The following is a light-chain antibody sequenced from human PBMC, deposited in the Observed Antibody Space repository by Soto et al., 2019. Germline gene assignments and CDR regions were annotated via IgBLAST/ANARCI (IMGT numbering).Light chain of an antibody. CDR2: LEGSGSY. Sequence: QLVLTQSSSASASLGSSVKLTCTRSSGHSSYIIAWHQQQPGKAPRYLMKLEGSGSYNKGSGVPDRFSGSSSEAACYLTISNLQYEDEADYYSENWDFNTRVFGGGTKLTVL. CDR3: ENWDFNTRV. V-gene: IGLV4-60*02. CDR1: SGHSSYI. J-gene: IGLJ3*02.